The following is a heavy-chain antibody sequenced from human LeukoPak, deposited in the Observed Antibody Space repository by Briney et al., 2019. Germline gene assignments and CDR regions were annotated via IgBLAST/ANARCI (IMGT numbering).Heavy chain of an antibody. CDR2: IYYSGST. V-gene: IGHV4-59*01. Sequence: SETLSLTCAVSGGSISSYYWSWIRQPPGKGLEWIGYIYYSGSTNYNPSLKSRVTISVDTSKNQFSLKLSSVTAADTAVYYCARGNGWGALDIWGQGTMVTVSS. D-gene: IGHD6-19*01. CDR3: ARGNGWGALDI. J-gene: IGHJ3*02. CDR1: GGSISSYY.